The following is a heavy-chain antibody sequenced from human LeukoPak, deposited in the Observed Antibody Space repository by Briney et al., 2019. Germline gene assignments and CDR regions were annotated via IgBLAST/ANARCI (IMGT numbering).Heavy chain of an antibody. V-gene: IGHV1-18*01. D-gene: IGHD1-26*01. CDR2: ICAYHSNT. CDR1: GYTFTSYG. J-gene: IGHJ4*02. CDR3: ARALPLVSGMVEALPFDY. Sequence: GASAKVSCEASGYTFTSYGISWGRQAPGQGLEWMGWICAYHSNTNYAQKPHGRVPMTTDPSTSTAQIELRTLRSHDTAVDYGARALPLVSGMVEALPFDYWGQGTLVSVSS.